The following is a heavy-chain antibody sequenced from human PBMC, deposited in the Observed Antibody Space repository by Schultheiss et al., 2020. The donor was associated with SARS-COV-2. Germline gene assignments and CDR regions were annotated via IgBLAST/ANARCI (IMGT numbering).Heavy chain of an antibody. CDR2: IYYSGST. CDR1: GGSISSYY. D-gene: IGHD6-13*01. V-gene: IGHV4-59*08. Sequence: SETLSLTCTVSGGSISSYYWSWIRQPPGKGLEWIGYIYYSGSTNYNPSLKSRVTISVDTSKNQFSLKLSSVTAADTAVYYCALGIGVYSSHDYWGQGTLVTVSS. CDR3: ALGIGVYSSHDY. J-gene: IGHJ4*02.